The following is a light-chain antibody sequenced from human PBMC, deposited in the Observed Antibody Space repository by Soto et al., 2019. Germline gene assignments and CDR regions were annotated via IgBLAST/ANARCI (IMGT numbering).Light chain of an antibody. J-gene: IGKJ1*01. CDR3: QQYNNWPRT. CDR1: QSVASN. Sequence: EIVMTQSPATLSVSPGEGATLSCRASQSVASNLAWYQQKPGQAPRLLISGASTRATGIPARFSGSGSETEFTLTISSLQSEDFAVYYCQQYNNWPRTFGQGTKVEIK. CDR2: GAS. V-gene: IGKV3-15*01.